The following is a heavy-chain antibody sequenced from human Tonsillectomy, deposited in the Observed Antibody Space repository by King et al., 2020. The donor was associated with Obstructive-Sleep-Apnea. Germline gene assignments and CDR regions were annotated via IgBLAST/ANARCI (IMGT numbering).Heavy chain of an antibody. Sequence: VQLVESGGGLVQPGGSLRLSCAASGFTFSSYGMSWVRRAPGKGLEGVSTISAIGGYTYFADSVKGRVTISRDNAKKTLYLQMNSLRAEDTAVYYRAKDLIAARLGYVLDVWGQGIKVTVSS. V-gene: IGHV3-23*04. CDR2: ISAIGGYT. J-gene: IGHJ6*02. D-gene: IGHD6-6*01. CDR1: GFTFSSYG. CDR3: AKDLIAARLGYVLDV.